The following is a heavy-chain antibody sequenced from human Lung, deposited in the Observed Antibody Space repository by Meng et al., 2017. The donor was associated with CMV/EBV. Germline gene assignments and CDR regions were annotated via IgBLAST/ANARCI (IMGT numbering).Heavy chain of an antibody. Sequence: GSLRLXXVVSGDSIISANWWSWVRQPPGKGLEWIGEMSHSGSSNYDPSLKSRVSISIDKSKNHFSLNLISVTAADTAVYYCARHMALAGSRGFDSWGQGTLVTVSS. J-gene: IGHJ4*02. D-gene: IGHD2-21*01. CDR1: GDSIISANW. CDR3: ARHMALAGSRGFDS. V-gene: IGHV4-4*02. CDR2: MSHSGSS.